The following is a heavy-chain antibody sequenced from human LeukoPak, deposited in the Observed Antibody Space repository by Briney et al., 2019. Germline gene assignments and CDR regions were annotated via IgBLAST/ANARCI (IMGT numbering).Heavy chain of an antibody. D-gene: IGHD3-10*01. CDR3: ARGRYYYGSGSYRNWFDP. J-gene: IGHJ5*02. CDR1: GGSFSGYY. V-gene: IGHV4-34*01. Sequence: SETLSPTCAVYGGSFSGYYWSWIRQPPGKGLEWIGEINHSGSTNYNPSLKSRVTISVDTSKNQFSLKLSSVTAADTAVYYCARGRYYYGSGSYRNWFDPWGQGTLVTVSS. CDR2: INHSGST.